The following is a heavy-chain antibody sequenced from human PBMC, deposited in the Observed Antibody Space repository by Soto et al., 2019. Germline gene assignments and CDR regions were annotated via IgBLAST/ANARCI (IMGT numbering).Heavy chain of an antibody. Sequence: GSGPTLVNPTQTLTLTCTFSGFSLSTTGVGVGWIRQPPGKALEWLALIFWDDDKRYCQSLKSRLTVTKDTSKNQVVLTMTNMDPVDTGTSYCAHIIAAAGWFDYWGQGSLVTVTS. CDR3: AHIIAAAGWFDY. J-gene: IGHJ4*02. CDR2: IFWDDDK. V-gene: IGHV2-5*02. D-gene: IGHD6-13*01. CDR1: GFSLSTTGVG.